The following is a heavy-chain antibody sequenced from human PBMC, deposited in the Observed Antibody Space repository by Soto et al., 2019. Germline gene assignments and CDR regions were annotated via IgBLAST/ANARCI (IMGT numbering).Heavy chain of an antibody. CDR1: GGCISSGGYS. J-gene: IGHJ6*02. Sequence: PSESLSLTSAVSGGCISSGGYSWSWIRQPPGKGLEWIGYIYQSGSTCYNPSLKSRVTISVDRSRNQFSLKLSSVTAADTAVYFCATQSYSNSGAYYYYAMDVWGQGTTVTVSS. CDR2: IYQSGST. CDR3: ATQSYSNSGAYYYYAMDV. D-gene: IGHD4-4*01. V-gene: IGHV4-30-2*01.